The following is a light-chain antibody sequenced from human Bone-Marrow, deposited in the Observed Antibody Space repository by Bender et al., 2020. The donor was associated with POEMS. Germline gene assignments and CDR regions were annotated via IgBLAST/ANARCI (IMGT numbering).Light chain of an antibody. CDR1: SSDVGTYNL. V-gene: IGLV2-14*02. CDR3: TSYASISTV. Sequence: HSALTQPASVSGSPGQSITIACAGTSSDVGTYNLVSWYQQHPGKAPKLLIYDVSHRPSGVSNRFSGSQSGNTASLTISGLQADDAATYYCTSYASISTVFGGGTKVTVL. CDR2: DVS. J-gene: IGLJ3*02.